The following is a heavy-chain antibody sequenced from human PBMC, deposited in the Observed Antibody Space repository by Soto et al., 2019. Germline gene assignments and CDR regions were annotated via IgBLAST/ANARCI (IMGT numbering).Heavy chain of an antibody. Sequence: PGGSLRLSCAASGFSFSRYDMSWVRQAPGKGLEWVSAISAGGGSTYYADSVRGRFTISRDNSKNTLYLQMHSLRAEDTAVYYCANPDTSMIMRYYCGIDVCGQGPTATVYS. CDR3: ANPDTSMIMRYYCGIDV. J-gene: IGHJ6*02. V-gene: IGHV3-23*01. D-gene: IGHD5-18*01. CDR1: GFSFSRYD. CDR2: ISAGGGST.